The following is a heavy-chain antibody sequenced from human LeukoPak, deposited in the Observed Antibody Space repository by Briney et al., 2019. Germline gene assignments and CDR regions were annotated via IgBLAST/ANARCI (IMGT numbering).Heavy chain of an antibody. J-gene: IGHJ4*02. D-gene: IGHD4-23*01. CDR1: GGSLSTHH. Sequence: SETLSLTCVVSGGSLSTHHWSWIRQSPGRGLEWIGYISDSGSTNYNPSLKSRVTISVDTSKNQFSLMLSSVTAADTAVYYCARNGGNSDYDYWGQGTLVTVSA. V-gene: IGHV4-59*11. CDR3: ARNGGNSDYDY. CDR2: ISDSGST.